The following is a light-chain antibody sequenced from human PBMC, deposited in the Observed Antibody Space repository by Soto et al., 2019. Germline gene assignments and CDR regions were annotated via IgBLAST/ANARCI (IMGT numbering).Light chain of an antibody. J-gene: IGKJ2*01. Sequence: EIVMTQSPATLSVSPGERATLSCRASQSVSSNLAWYQQKPGQDPRLLIYGASTRATGIPARFSGSGSGTEFTLTISSLQSEDFAVYYCQQYNNWPPLSTFGQGTKLEIK. CDR2: GAS. CDR1: QSVSSN. CDR3: QQYNNWPPLST. V-gene: IGKV3-15*01.